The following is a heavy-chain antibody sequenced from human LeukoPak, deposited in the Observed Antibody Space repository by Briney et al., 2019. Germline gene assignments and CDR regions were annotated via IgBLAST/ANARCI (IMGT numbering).Heavy chain of an antibody. CDR2: INHSGST. J-gene: IGHJ4*02. CDR3: ARVKGVVTAILDY. D-gene: IGHD2-21*02. V-gene: IGHV4-38-2*02. CDR1: GYSISSGYY. Sequence: SETLSLTCTVSGYSISSGYYWSWIRQPPGKGLEWIGEINHSGSTNYNPSLKSRVTISVDTSKNQFSLKLSSVTAADTAVYYCARVKGVVTAILDYWGQGTLVTVSS.